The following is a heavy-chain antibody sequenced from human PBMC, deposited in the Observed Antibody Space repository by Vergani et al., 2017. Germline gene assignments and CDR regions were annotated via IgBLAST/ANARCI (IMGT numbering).Heavy chain of an antibody. CDR1: GFTFSSYW. D-gene: IGHD3-22*01. CDR3: ARGETPYYYDSSGYYYFDY. Sequence: EVQLVESGGGLVQPGGSLRLSCAASGFTFSSYWMSWVRQAPGKGLEWVANIKQDGSEKYYVDSVKGRFTISRDNAKNSLYLQMNSLRAEDTAVYYCARGETPYYYDSSGYYYFDYWGQGTLVTVSS. V-gene: IGHV3-7*01. CDR2: IKQDGSEK. J-gene: IGHJ4*02.